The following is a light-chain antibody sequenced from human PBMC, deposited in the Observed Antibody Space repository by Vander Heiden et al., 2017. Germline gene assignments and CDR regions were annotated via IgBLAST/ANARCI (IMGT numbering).Light chain of an antibody. CDR3: CSYAGSNNYV. J-gene: IGLJ1*01. V-gene: IGLV2-8*01. Sequence: QSALTQPPSASGSPGQSVTISCTGTSSDVCGYNYVSWYQQYPGKAPTVIIYEVTKRPSGVPDRFSGSKSGNTASLTVSGLQAEDESDYYCCSYAGSNNYVFGTGTTVTVL. CDR2: EVT. CDR1: SSDVCGYNY.